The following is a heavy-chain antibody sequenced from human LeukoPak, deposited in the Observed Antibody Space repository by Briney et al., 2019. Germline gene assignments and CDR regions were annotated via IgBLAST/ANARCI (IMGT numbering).Heavy chain of an antibody. J-gene: IGHJ4*02. V-gene: IGHV4-31*03. CDR1: GGSISSGDYY. CDR2: IYYSGST. CDR3: ARDGQ. Sequence: SETLSLTCTVSGGSISSGDYYWSCIRQHPGKGLEWIGYIYYSGSTYYNPSLQSRVTISVDTSKNHFSLRLSSVTAADTAVYYCARDGQWGQGTLVTVSS.